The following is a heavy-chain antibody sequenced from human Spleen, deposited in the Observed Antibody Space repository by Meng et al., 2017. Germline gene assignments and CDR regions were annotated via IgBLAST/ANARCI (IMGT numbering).Heavy chain of an antibody. CDR3: ARFSSGWSSFDY. Sequence: GGPLRLSCAVSGVSFSDSDIHWVRQASGKGLEWVGRIGTKPKSYAAAYAASVRGRFTISRDDSKNTAYLQMNSLRAEDTAVYYCARFSSGWSSFDYWGQGTLVTVSS. CDR2: IGTKPKSYAA. D-gene: IGHD6-19*01. J-gene: IGHJ4*02. CDR1: GVSFSDSD. V-gene: IGHV3-73*01.